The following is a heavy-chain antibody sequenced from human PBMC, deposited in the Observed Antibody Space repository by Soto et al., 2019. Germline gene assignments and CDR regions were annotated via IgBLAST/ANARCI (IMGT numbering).Heavy chain of an antibody. V-gene: IGHV4-34*01. J-gene: IGHJ4*02. CDR3: ARGQEGIVATH. CDR1: GGSLTGYY. CDR2: VKDGGST. D-gene: IGHD5-12*01. Sequence: QVQLQQWGAGLLKPSETLSLTCTVNGGSLTGYYWSWIRQPPGKGLEWIGEVKDGGSTNYSPSLXGXVSISADTSKNHFSLGLNSVTAADTAVYFCARGQEGIVATHWDQGALXXXXS.